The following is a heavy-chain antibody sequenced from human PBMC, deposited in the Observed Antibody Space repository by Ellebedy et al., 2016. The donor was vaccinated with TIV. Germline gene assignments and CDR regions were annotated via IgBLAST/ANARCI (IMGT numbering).Heavy chain of an antibody. CDR3: ARGTRVPGTTYSPPFDY. D-gene: IGHD1-1*01. V-gene: IGHV4-39*01. CDR1: GGSISSSTYY. J-gene: IGHJ4*02. CDR2: NYNSERT. Sequence: MPSETLSLTCTVSGGSISSSTYYWGWIRQPPGKGLEWIGSNYNSERTYYNPSLKSRVTISVDTSKNQFSLKLSSVTAADTAVYYCARGTRVPGTTYSPPFDYWGQGTLVTVSS.